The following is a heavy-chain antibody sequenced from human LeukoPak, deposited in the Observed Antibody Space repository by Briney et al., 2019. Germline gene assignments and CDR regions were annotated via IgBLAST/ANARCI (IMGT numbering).Heavy chain of an antibody. Sequence: PGGSLRLPCAASGFTFSSYGMHWVRQAPGKGLEWVAVISYDGSNKYYADSVKGRFTISRDNSKNTLYLQMNSLRAEDTAVYYCARDRHYDFWSGYYTPFNSWGQGTLVTVSS. CDR2: ISYDGSNK. J-gene: IGHJ4*02. V-gene: IGHV3-30*03. D-gene: IGHD3-3*01. CDR1: GFTFSSYG. CDR3: ARDRHYDFWSGYYTPFNS.